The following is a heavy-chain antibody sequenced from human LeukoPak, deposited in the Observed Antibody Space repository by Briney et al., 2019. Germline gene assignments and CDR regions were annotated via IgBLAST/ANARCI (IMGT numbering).Heavy chain of an antibody. CDR1: GYSFTSYW. Sequence: GESLKISCKGSGYSFTSYWIVWVRQMPGKGLEWMGIIYPGDFDIRYSPSFQGQVTFSADKSISTAYLQWSSLKASDTAMYYCARPEAAFGLPGAFDIWGQGTMVTVSS. CDR3: ARPEAAFGLPGAFDI. V-gene: IGHV5-51*01. CDR2: IYPGDFDI. D-gene: IGHD2-2*01. J-gene: IGHJ3*02.